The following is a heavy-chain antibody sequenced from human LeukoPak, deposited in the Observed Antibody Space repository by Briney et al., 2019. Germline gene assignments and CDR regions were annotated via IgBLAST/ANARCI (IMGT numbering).Heavy chain of an antibody. V-gene: IGHV5-51*01. D-gene: IGHD4-17*01. Sequence: GESLKISCKGSGYSFSNYWIGWVRQMPGKSLEWMGIIYPGDSDTRYSPSFQGQVTISVDESINTAYLQWSSLEASDIAMYYCARQYGRPFDYWGQGTLVTVSS. CDR3: ARQYGRPFDY. J-gene: IGHJ4*02. CDR2: IYPGDSDT. CDR1: GYSFSNYW.